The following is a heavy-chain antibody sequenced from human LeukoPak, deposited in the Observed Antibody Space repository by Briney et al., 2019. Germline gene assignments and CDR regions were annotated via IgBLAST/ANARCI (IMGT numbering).Heavy chain of an antibody. D-gene: IGHD2-8*01. CDR2: IYPGDSDT. CDR3: AXXXXXXXXXGQTLKYYMDV. CDR1: GYSFTSYW. Sequence: GESLKISCKGSGYSFTSYWIAWVRQMPGKGLEWMGIIYPGDSDTRYSPSFQGQVTISADKSISTAYLQWSSLKASDTAMYYCAXXXXXXXXXGQTLKYYMDVWGKGTTVTVSS. V-gene: IGHV5-51*01. J-gene: IGHJ6*03.